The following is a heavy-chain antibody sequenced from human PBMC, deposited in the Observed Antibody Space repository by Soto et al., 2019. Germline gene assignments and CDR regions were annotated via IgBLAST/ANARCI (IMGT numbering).Heavy chain of an antibody. V-gene: IGHV1-69*02. CDR3: ARAPRGYCSGGSCYSLDWFDP. D-gene: IGHD2-15*01. CDR2: IIPILGIA. CDR1: GGTFSSYT. J-gene: IGHJ5*02. Sequence: GASVKVSCKASGGTFSSYTISWVRQAPGQGLEWIGRIIPILGIANYAQKFQGRVTITADKSTSTAYMELSSLRSEDTAVYYCARAPRGYCSGGSCYSLDWFDPWGQGTLVTVSS.